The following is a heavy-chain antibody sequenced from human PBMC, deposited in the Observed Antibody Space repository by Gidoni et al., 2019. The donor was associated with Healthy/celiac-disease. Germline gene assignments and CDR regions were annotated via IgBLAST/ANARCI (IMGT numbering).Heavy chain of an antibody. V-gene: IGHV5-51*01. D-gene: IGHD4-17*01. Sequence: EVPLVQSGAEVNKPGASLKISCKGSGYSFTSYCTGGVRQMPGKGLEWMGIIYPGDSDTRYSPSFQGQVTISADKSISTAYLQWSSLKASDTAMYYCARPFDYGGNSPRDYWGQGTLVTVSS. CDR1: GYSFTSYC. CDR2: IYPGDSDT. CDR3: ARPFDYGGNSPRDY. J-gene: IGHJ4*02.